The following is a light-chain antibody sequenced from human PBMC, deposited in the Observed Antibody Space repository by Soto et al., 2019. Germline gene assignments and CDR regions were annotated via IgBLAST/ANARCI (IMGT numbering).Light chain of an antibody. V-gene: IGKV1-39*01. CDR1: QGISSY. CDR3: QQSFSTPWT. CDR2: GKS. Sequence: DIQMTQSPSSLSASVGDSVTITCRASQGISSYLNWYQQKPGKAPRLLIYGKSTLHSGVPSRFSGGASGMDFTLTISSLQPEDFATYFCQQSFSTPWTFGQGTQVE. J-gene: IGKJ1*01.